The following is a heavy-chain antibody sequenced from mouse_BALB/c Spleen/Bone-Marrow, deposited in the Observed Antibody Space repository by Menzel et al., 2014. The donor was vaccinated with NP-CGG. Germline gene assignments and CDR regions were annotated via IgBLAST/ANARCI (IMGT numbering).Heavy chain of an antibody. V-gene: IGHV5-17*02. CDR1: GFTFSSYG. J-gene: IGHJ2*01. Sequence: EVKLVESGGGLVQPGGSRKLSCAASGFTFSSYGMHWVRQTPEQGLEWVASINDAGSTTNYADTVKGRFTIFRDNPKNTLFLQMTSLRSEDTAMYYCARLDVRGYWGQGTTLTVSS. CDR2: INDAGSTT. CDR3: ARLDVRGY.